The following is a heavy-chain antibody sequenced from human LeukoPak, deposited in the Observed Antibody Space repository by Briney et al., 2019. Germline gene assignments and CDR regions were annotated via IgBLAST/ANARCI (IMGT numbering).Heavy chain of an antibody. D-gene: IGHD2-15*01. CDR3: ARRVVAAPFDP. CDR2: IYDSGST. V-gene: IGHV4-39*07. CDR1: GGSIRSSYYY. Sequence: PSETLSLTCTVSGGSIRSSYYYWGWIRQPPGKGLEWIGSIYDSGSTYYNPSLKSRVTISVDTSKNQFSLKLSSVTAADTAVYYCARRVVAAPFDPWGQGTLVTVSS. J-gene: IGHJ5*02.